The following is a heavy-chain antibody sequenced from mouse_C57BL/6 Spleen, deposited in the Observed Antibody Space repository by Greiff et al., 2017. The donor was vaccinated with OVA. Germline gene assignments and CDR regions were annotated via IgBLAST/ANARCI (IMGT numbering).Heavy chain of an antibody. Sequence: EVKVEESGGGLVKPGGSLKLSCAASGFTFSSYAMSWVRQTPEKRLEWVATISDGGSYTYYPDNVKGRFTISRDNAKNNLYLQMSHLKSEDTAMYYCARNSNYYAMDYWGQGTSVTVSS. CDR3: ARNSNYYAMDY. CDR2: ISDGGSYT. V-gene: IGHV5-4*03. J-gene: IGHJ4*01. D-gene: IGHD2-5*01. CDR1: GFTFSSYA.